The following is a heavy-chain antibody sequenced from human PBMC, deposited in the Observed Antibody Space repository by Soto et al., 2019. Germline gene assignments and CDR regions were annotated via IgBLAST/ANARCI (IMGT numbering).Heavy chain of an antibody. CDR1: GYTFTSYG. J-gene: IGHJ4*02. Sequence: GASVKVSCKASGYTFTSYGISWVRQAPGQGLEWMGWVSAYNGNTNYAQKLQGRVTMTTDTSTSTAYMELRSLRSDDTAVYYCARTENYDILTGLFDYWGQGTLVTV. D-gene: IGHD3-9*01. CDR2: VSAYNGNT. V-gene: IGHV1-18*01. CDR3: ARTENYDILTGLFDY.